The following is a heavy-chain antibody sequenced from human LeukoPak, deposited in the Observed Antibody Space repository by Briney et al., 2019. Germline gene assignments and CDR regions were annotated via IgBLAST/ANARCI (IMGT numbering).Heavy chain of an antibody. D-gene: IGHD3-16*01. CDR2: ISSSSSYI. V-gene: IGHV3-21*01. Sequence: PGGSLRLSCAASGFTFSSYSMNWVRQAPGKGLEWVSSISSSSSYIYYADSVKGRFTISRDNAKNSLYLQMNSLRAEDTAMYYCARLLGESTIYDLWGQGTLVTVSS. CDR1: GFTFSSYS. J-gene: IGHJ5*02. CDR3: ARLLGESTIYDL.